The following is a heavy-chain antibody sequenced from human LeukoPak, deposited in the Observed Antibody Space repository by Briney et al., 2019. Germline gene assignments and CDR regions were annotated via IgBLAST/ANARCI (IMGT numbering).Heavy chain of an antibody. CDR3: ARLPTPGMIVVVTARDAFDI. CDR1: GYSISSGYY. V-gene: IGHV4-38-2*01. CDR2: IYHSGST. J-gene: IGHJ3*02. D-gene: IGHD3-22*01. Sequence: PSETLSLTCAVSGYSISSGYYWGWIRQPPGKGLEWIGSIYHSGSTYYNPSLKSRVTISVDTSKNQFSLKLSSVTAADTVVYYCARLPTPGMIVVVTARDAFDIWGEGEMVTVSS.